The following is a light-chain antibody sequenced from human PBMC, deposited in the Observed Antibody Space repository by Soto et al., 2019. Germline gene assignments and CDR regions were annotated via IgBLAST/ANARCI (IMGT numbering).Light chain of an antibody. V-gene: IGKV3-15*01. CDR3: KQNNTWPPYT. CDR2: DAS. CDR1: QSVSSN. Sequence: DIVMTQSPGTLSVSPGERATLSCRASQSVSSNLAWYQQKPGQAPRLLIYDASTRATGIPARFSGSGSGTAFPLSISSLQSEDFAVYSGKQNNTWPPYTFGQGTKLEI. J-gene: IGKJ2*01.